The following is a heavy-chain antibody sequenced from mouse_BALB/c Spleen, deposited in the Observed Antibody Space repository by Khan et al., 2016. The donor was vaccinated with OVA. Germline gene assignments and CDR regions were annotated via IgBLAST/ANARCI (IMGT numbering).Heavy chain of an antibody. D-gene: IGHD1-1*02. CDR2: IYPGDGSA. CDR3: EREGLRVVDLDA. V-gene: IGHV1S33*01. Sequence: LQQSGPELVKPGALVKISCKASGYTFTAYDINWVKQRPGQGLEWIGWIYPGDGSAEYNENFKGKATLTADTSSNTAYMQLSSLTTVNCAGLFIEREGLRVVDLDAWSQRTSVSVSS. J-gene: IGHJ4*01. CDR1: GYTFTAYD.